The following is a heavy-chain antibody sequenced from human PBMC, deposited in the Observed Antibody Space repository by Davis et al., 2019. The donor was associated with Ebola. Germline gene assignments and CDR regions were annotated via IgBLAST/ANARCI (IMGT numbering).Heavy chain of an antibody. CDR3: ARLTWGEFDY. J-gene: IGHJ4*02. V-gene: IGHV4-39*07. CDR1: GGSIISSSSY. D-gene: IGHD1-26*01. CDR2: IYYSGIT. Sequence: SETLSLTCTVPGGSIISSSSYWGWIRQPPRKGLEWIGSIYYSGITYYNPSLKSRVTISVDTSNNQFSLKLSSVTAADTAVYYCARLTWGEFDYRGQGTLVTVSS.